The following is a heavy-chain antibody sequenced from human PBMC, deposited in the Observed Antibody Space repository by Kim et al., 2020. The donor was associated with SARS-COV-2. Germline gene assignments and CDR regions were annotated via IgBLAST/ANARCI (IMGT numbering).Heavy chain of an antibody. CDR2: IYLADSDI. CDR3: ARQIRENDSSGFYLYLQL. J-gene: IGHJ1*01. D-gene: IGHD3-22*01. Sequence: GESLKISCKASGFSSTTYWIGWVRHMPGKGLEWMGIIYLADSDIKYSPSFQGQVTISADRSISTAYLQWSSLKPSDTAIYYCARQIRENDSSGFYLYLQLWGQGTLVTVSS. CDR1: GFSSTTYW. V-gene: IGHV5-51*01.